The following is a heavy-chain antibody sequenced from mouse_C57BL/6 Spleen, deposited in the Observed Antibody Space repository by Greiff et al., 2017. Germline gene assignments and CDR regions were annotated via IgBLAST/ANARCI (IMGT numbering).Heavy chain of an antibody. Sequence: QVQLQQPGTELVKPGASVKLSCKASGYTFTSYWMHWVKQRPGQGLEWIGNINPSNGGTNYNEKFKSKATLTVDKSSSTAYMQLSSLTSEDSAVYYCARAYITTVVAGDAMDYWGQGPSVTVSS. V-gene: IGHV1-53*01. CDR3: ARAYITTVVAGDAMDY. CDR1: GYTFTSYW. D-gene: IGHD1-1*01. J-gene: IGHJ4*01. CDR2: INPSNGGT.